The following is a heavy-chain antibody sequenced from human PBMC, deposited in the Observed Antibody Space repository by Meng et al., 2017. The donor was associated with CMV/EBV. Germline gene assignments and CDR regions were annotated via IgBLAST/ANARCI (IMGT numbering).Heavy chain of an antibody. CDR2: ISSSSSYI. CDR3: ARDRVEMATINYFDY. J-gene: IGHJ4*02. Sequence: EVQLVESGRGLVKPGGSLRLAGAASGFTFSSYSMNWVRQAPGKGLEWVSSISSSSSYIYYADSVKGRFTISRDNAKNSLYLQMNSLRAEDTAVYYCARDRVEMATINYFDYWGQGTLVTVAS. D-gene: IGHD5-24*01. CDR1: GFTFSSYS. V-gene: IGHV3-21*01.